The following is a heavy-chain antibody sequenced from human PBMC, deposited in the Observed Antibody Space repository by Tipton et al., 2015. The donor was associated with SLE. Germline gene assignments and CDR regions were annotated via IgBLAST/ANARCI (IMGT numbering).Heavy chain of an antibody. CDR1: GFSISRGYY. J-gene: IGHJ4*02. CDR2: VYHSVTT. V-gene: IGHV4-38-2*01. D-gene: IGHD3-3*01. CDR3: ARGIFGVYPRGSHFDF. Sequence: TLSLTCAVSGFSISRGYYWGWFRQPPGKGLEWLGSVYHSVTTYYNPSLQSRLTISVDTSKNQFSLKLTSVTAADTAVFYCARGIFGVYPRGSHFDFWGPGTLVPVSP.